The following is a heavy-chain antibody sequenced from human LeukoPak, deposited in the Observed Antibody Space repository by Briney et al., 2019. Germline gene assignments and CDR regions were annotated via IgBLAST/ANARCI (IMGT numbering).Heavy chain of an antibody. V-gene: IGHV3-53*01. CDR3: TTYSGLHERRYGFDI. D-gene: IGHD2-15*01. CDR1: GFTVSSNY. CDR2: IYPGGSA. J-gene: IGHJ3*02. Sequence: GGSLRLSCAASGFTVSSNYMTWVRQAPGKGLEWVSVIYPGGSAYYIDSVKGRFTISRDNPKNTLYLQMNSLVAEDTAVYYCTTYSGLHERRYGFDIWGRGTMVTVSS.